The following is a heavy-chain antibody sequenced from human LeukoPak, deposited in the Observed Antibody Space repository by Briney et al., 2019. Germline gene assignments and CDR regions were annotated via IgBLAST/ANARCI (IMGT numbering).Heavy chain of an antibody. D-gene: IGHD4-17*01. J-gene: IGHJ4*02. V-gene: IGHV3-9*02. CDR1: GFTSDDYA. Sequence: GRSLRLSCAASGFTSDDYAMHWVRQAPGKGLEWVSGISWNSGSIGYADSVKGRFTISRDNAKNSLYLQMNSLRAEDTALYYCAKDRIHYGDSWFDYWGQGTLVTVSS. CDR2: ISWNSGSI. CDR3: AKDRIHYGDSWFDY.